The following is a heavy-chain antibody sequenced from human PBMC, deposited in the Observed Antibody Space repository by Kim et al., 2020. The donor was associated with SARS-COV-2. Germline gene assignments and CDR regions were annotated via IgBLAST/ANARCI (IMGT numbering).Heavy chain of an antibody. Sequence: GGSLRLSCAASGFTFSSYAMHWVRQAPGKGLEWVAVISYDGSNKYYADSVKGRFTISRDNSKNTLYLQMNSLRAEDTAVYYCARDQVYDNNFDYWGQGTLVTVSS. CDR3: ARDQVYDNNFDY. J-gene: IGHJ4*02. D-gene: IGHD3-22*01. V-gene: IGHV3-30*04. CDR2: ISYDGSNK. CDR1: GFTFSSYA.